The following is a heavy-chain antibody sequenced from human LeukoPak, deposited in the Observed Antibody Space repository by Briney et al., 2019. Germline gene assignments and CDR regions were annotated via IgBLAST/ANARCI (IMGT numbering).Heavy chain of an antibody. J-gene: IGHJ4*02. Sequence: SETLSLTCAVYGGSFSGYYWSWIRQPPGKGLEWIGEINHSGSTNYNPSLKSRVTISVDTSKNQFSLKLSSVTAADTAVYYCARGSTWIQLWSTPKYFDHWGQGTLVTVSS. D-gene: IGHD5-18*01. CDR3: ARGSTWIQLWSTPKYFDH. CDR1: GGSFSGYY. CDR2: INHSGST. V-gene: IGHV4-34*01.